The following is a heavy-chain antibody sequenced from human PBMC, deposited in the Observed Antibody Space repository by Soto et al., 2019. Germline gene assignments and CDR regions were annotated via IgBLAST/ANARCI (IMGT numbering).Heavy chain of an antibody. CDR2: ISYDGSNK. Sequence: GGSLRLSCAASGFTFSSYGMHWVRQAPGKGLEWVAVISYDGSNKYYADSVKGRFTISRDNSKNTLYLQMNSLRAEGTAVYYCAKLLSGGKWLAWPTPELDFDYWGQGTLVTVSS. J-gene: IGHJ4*02. CDR1: GFTFSSYG. CDR3: AKLLSGGKWLAWPTPELDFDY. V-gene: IGHV3-30*18. D-gene: IGHD6-19*01.